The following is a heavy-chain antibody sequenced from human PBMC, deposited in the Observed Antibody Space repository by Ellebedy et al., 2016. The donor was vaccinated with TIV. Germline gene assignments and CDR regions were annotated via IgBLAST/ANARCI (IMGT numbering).Heavy chain of an antibody. V-gene: IGHV3-23*01. Sequence: GGSLRLSXVASGFSLPRLGLSWVRQAPGKGPEWVAAIDGGGTAPLYTDSVKGRFIISRDNSENTLYLQMNSLRAEDTAVYFCARGEGWIDNWGQGTLVTVSS. CDR3: ARGEGWIDN. CDR1: GFSLPRLG. CDR2: IDGGGTAP. J-gene: IGHJ4*02. D-gene: IGHD5-24*01.